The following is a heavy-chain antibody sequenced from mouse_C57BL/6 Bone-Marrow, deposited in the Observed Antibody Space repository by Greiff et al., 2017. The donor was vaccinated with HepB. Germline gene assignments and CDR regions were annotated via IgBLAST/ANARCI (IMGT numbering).Heavy chain of an antibody. J-gene: IGHJ3*01. CDR2: IHPNSGST. CDR1: GYTFTSYW. D-gene: IGHD4-1*01. CDR3: AREGYGLNWGGGFAY. V-gene: IGHV1-64*01. Sequence: QVQLQQSGAELVKPGASVKLSCKASGYTFTSYWMHWVKQRPGQGLEWIGMIHPNSGSTNYNEKFKSKATLTVDKSSSTAYMQLSSLTSEDSAVYYCAREGYGLNWGGGFAYWGQGTLVTVSA.